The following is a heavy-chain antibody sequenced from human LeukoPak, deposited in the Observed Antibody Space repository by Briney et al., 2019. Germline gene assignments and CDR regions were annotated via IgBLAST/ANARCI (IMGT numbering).Heavy chain of an antibody. CDR2: IRGSRGSK. J-gene: IGHJ4*02. CDR3: AKDRLRSSSSEDY. D-gene: IGHD6-6*01. Sequence: GGSLRLSCAASGFTFSNYGMSWVRQAPGKGLEWVSGIRGSRGSKYYADSVKGRFTISRDNSKNTLYLQMNSLRAEDTAVYYCAKDRLRSSSSEDYWGQGTLVTVSS. CDR1: GFTFSNYG. V-gene: IGHV3-23*01.